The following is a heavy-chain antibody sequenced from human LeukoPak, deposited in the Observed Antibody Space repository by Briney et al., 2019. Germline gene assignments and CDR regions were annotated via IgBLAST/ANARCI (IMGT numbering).Heavy chain of an antibody. CDR2: ITGTGGST. V-gene: IGHV3-23*01. CDR3: AKDGYSSGLDY. J-gene: IGHJ4*02. D-gene: IGHD6-19*01. Sequence: PGGSLRLSCAASGFTFISYAMSWVRQAPGKGLEWKSVITGTGGSTYYADSVKGRFTISRDNSKNTLYLQMNSLRAEDTAVYYCAKDGYSSGLDYWGQGALVTVSS. CDR1: GFTFISYA.